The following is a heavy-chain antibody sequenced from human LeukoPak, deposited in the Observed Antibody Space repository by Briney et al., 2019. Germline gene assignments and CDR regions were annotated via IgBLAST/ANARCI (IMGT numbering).Heavy chain of an antibody. J-gene: IGHJ4*02. D-gene: IGHD4-11*01. CDR2: INWSGGSM. CDR1: GFTFADYG. CDR3: ARQPPVTIEADAAC. V-gene: IGHV3-20*04. Sequence: AGGSLRLSCAASGFTFADYGMSWVRQTPGKGLEWISGINWSGGSMAYADSVRGRFTISRDNAKKSVHLEMSSLRVEDTAFYYCARQPPVTIEADAACWGRGILVIVSS.